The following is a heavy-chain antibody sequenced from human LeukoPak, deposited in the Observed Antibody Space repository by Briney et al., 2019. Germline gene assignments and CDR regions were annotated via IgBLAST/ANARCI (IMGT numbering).Heavy chain of an antibody. V-gene: IGHV4-59*01. CDR1: GGSISSYY. D-gene: IGHD6-13*01. J-gene: IGHJ6*02. CDR3: ARDLGGSSWTNYYYYGMDV. Sequence: PSETLSLTCTVPGGSISSYYWSWIRQPPGKGLEWIGYIYYSGSTNYNPSLKSRVTISVDTSKNQFSLKLSSVTAADTAVYYCARDLGGSSWTNYYYYGMDVWGQGTTVTVSS. CDR2: IYYSGST.